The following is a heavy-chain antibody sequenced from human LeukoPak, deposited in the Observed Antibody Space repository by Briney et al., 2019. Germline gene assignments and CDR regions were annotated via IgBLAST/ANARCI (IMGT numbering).Heavy chain of an antibody. V-gene: IGHV3-11*04. Sequence: GGSLRLSCAASGFTFSDYYMSWIRLAPGKGLEWVSYISSSGSTIYYADSVKGRFTISRDNAKNSLYLQMNSLRAEDTAVYYCARGIQLWLNAFDIWGQGTMVTVSS. D-gene: IGHD5-18*01. CDR1: GFTFSDYY. CDR3: ARGIQLWLNAFDI. J-gene: IGHJ3*02. CDR2: ISSSGSTI.